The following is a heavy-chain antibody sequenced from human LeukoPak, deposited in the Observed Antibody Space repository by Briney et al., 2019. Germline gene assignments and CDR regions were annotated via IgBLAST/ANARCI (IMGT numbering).Heavy chain of an antibody. V-gene: IGHV3-30*02. CDR3: AKDRHDIVVVPAAPDTFDP. D-gene: IGHD2-2*01. Sequence: GGSLRLSCAASGFTFSSYGMHWVRQAPGKGLEWVAFIRYDGSNKYYADSVKGRFTISRDNSKNTLYLQMNSLRAEDTAVYYCAKDRHDIVVVPAAPDTFDPWGQGTLVTVSS. J-gene: IGHJ5*02. CDR2: IRYDGSNK. CDR1: GFTFSSYG.